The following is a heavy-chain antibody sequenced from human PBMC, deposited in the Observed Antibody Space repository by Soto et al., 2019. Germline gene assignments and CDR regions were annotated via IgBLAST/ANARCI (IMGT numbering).Heavy chain of an antibody. CDR3: ARDRVESGYPEYFQH. D-gene: IGHD3-22*01. V-gene: IGHV3-53*01. CDR2: NYSGGST. Sequence: EVQLVESGGGLIQPGGSLRLSCAAGAFTVSSSYMSWVRQAPGKGLEWVSVNYSGGSTYYADSVKGRFTISRDNSKNTLYLQMNSLRAEDTAVYYCARDRVESGYPEYFQHWGQGTLVTVSS. J-gene: IGHJ1*01. CDR1: AFTVSSSY.